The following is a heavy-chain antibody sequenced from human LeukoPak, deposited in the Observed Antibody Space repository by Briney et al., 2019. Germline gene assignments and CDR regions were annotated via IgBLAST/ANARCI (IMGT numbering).Heavy chain of an antibody. CDR3: ARQELGYCSSTSCYPFNY. Sequence: PSQTLSLTCTVSGGSISSSSYYWGWIRQPPGKGLEWIGSIYYSGSTYYNPSLKSRVTISVDTSKNQFSLKLSSVTAADTAVYYCARQELGYCSSTSCYPFNYWGQGTLVTVSS. CDR2: IYYSGST. CDR1: GGSISSSSYY. V-gene: IGHV4-39*01. D-gene: IGHD2-2*01. J-gene: IGHJ4*02.